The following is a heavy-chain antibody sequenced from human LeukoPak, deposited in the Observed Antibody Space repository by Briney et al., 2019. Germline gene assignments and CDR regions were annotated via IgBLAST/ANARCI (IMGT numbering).Heavy chain of an antibody. CDR3: ARAGYSYGYVDY. J-gene: IGHJ4*02. Sequence: SETLSLTCAVYGGSFSGHYWSWIRQPPGKGLEWIGSIYYSGSTWSSLKSRVTISIDTSKNKFSLKLSSVTAADTAVYYCARAGYSYGYVDYWGQGTLVTVSS. D-gene: IGHD5-18*01. V-gene: IGHV4-34*01. CDR2: IYYSGST. CDR1: GGSFSGHY.